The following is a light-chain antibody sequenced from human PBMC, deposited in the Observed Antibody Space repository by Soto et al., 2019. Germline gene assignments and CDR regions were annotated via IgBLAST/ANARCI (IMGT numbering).Light chain of an antibody. J-gene: IGKJ1*01. Sequence: EIVLTQSPATLSVSPGERATLSCRASQSVRGNLAWYQQKPGQAPRLLIYGASTRATGIPARFSGSGSGTEFTLTISSLQSEDFAVYYCQQYNDWPPWTFGRGTKVDIK. CDR1: QSVRGN. CDR3: QQYNDWPPWT. V-gene: IGKV3-15*01. CDR2: GAS.